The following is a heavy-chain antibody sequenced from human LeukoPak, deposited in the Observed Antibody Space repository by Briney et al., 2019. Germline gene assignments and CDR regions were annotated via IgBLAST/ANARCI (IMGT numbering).Heavy chain of an antibody. CDR2: ISGSGGST. D-gene: IGHD6-13*01. V-gene: IGHV3-23*01. Sequence: GGSLRLSCAASGFTFSSYAMSWVRQAPGKGLEWVSAISGSGGSTYYADSVKGRFTISRDNSKNPLYLQMNSLRAEDTAVYYCAKEVASIAAASPGGYYGMDVWGQGTTVTVSS. CDR1: GFTFSSYA. CDR3: AKEVASIAAASPGGYYGMDV. J-gene: IGHJ6*02.